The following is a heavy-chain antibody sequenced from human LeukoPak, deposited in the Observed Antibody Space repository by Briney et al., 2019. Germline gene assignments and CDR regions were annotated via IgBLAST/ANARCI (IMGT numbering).Heavy chain of an antibody. D-gene: IGHD6-19*01. Sequence: SETLSLTCTVSGGSISSYYWSWIRQPPGKGLEWIGYIYYSGSTNYNPSLKSRVTISVDPSKTQFSLKLSSVTAADTAVYYCARAHSSGWMNWFDPWGQGTLVTVSS. CDR3: ARAHSSGWMNWFDP. V-gene: IGHV4-59*01. CDR2: IYYSGST. CDR1: GGSISSYY. J-gene: IGHJ5*02.